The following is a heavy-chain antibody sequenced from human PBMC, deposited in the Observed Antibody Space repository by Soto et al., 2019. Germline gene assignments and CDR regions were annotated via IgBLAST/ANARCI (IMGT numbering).Heavy chain of an antibody. V-gene: IGHV4-39*01. CDR3: ARSMTTVVTLDY. CDR2: IYYSGST. Sequence: SETLSLTCTVSGGSISSSSHYWGWIRQPPGKGLEWIGSIYYSGSTYYNPSLKSRVTISVDTSKNQFSLKLSSVTAADTAVYYCARSMTTVVTLDYWGQGTLVTVSS. D-gene: IGHD4-17*01. CDR1: GGSISSSSHY. J-gene: IGHJ4*02.